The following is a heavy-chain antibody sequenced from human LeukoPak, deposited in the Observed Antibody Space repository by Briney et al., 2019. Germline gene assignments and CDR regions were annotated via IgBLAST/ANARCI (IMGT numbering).Heavy chain of an antibody. V-gene: IGHV3-48*03. CDR1: GFTFSSYE. CDR3: AIRKQQVVPPRAYPYYYGMDV. CDR2: ISSSGSTI. Sequence: GGSLRLSCAASGFTFSSYEMNWVRQAPGKGLEWVSYISSSGSTIYYADSVKGRFTISRDKSKNTLYLLMSSLRAEDTAVYYCAIRKQQVVPPRAYPYYYGMDVWGQGTTVTVSS. D-gene: IGHD6-13*01. J-gene: IGHJ6*02.